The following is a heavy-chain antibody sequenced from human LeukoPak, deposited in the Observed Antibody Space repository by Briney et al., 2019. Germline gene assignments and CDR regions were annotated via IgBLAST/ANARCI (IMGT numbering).Heavy chain of an antibody. V-gene: IGHV4-59*12. CDR3: ARSTFGPNWFDP. D-gene: IGHD3-10*01. CDR2: IYYSGST. CDR1: GGSISSYY. Sequence: SETLSLTCTVSGGSISSYYWSWIRQPPGKGLEWIGYIYYSGSTNYNPSLKSRVTMSVDTSKNQFSLKLNSVTAADTAVYYCARSTFGPNWFDPWGQGTLVTVSS. J-gene: IGHJ5*02.